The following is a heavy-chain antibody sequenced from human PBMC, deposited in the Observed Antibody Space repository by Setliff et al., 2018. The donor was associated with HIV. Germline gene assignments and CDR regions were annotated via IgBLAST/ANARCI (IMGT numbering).Heavy chain of an antibody. Sequence: ASVKVSCKASGYTFTSYHMYWVRQAPGQGLEWMGAINPSGGSTRYAQKFQGRVTMTRNTSISTAYMELSSLRSEDTAVYYCARGYGSGWEPLGYWGQGTLVTVSS. J-gene: IGHJ4*02. V-gene: IGHV1-46*01. CDR3: ARGYGSGWEPLGY. CDR2: INPSGGST. CDR1: GYTFTSYH. D-gene: IGHD6-19*01.